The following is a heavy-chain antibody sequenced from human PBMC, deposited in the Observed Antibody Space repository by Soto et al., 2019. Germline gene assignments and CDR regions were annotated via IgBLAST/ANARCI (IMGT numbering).Heavy chain of an antibody. CDR3: SRRAPEGFDP. V-gene: IGHV4-39*01. Sequence: PSETLSLTCTVSGGSFGSSAYYWGWIRRAPGKGLEWIGSINSSGSTFSNPSLKSRVTLSVDTSKNQFSLKLTSVTAADAALYYCSRRAPEGFDPWGQGNLVTAPQ. CDR1: GGSFGSSAYY. J-gene: IGHJ5*02. CDR2: INSSGST.